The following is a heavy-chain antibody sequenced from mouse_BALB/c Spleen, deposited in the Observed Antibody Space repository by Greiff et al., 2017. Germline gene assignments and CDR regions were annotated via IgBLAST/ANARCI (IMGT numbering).Heavy chain of an antibody. D-gene: IGHD1-1*01. CDR1: GFSLTSYG. CDR3: ARNWGTVVATDAMDY. Sequence: VKLVESGPGLVQPSQSLSITCTVSGFSLTSYGVHWVRQSPGKGLEWLGVIWSGGSTDYNAAFISRLSISKDNSKSQVFFKMNSLQANDTAIYYCARNWGTVVATDAMDYWGQGTSVTVSS. CDR2: IWSGGST. V-gene: IGHV2-2*02. J-gene: IGHJ4*01.